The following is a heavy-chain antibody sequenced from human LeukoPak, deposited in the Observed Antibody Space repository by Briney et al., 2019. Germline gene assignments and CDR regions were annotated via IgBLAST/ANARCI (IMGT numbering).Heavy chain of an antibody. CDR2: ISASGIGT. J-gene: IGHJ4*02. V-gene: IGHV3-23*01. CDR3: ANLRGSGSSYFDS. D-gene: IGHD3-10*01. CDR1: GFTFSTYV. Sequence: GGSLRLSCAASGFTFSTYVMSWVRQAPGKGLEGVSTISASGIGTYYADSVKGRFTVSRDNSKNTLYLQMNSLRAEDTAVYFCANLRGSGSSYFDSWGQGTLVTVSS.